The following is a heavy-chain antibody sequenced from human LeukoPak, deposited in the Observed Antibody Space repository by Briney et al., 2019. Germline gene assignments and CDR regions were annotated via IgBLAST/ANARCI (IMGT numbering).Heavy chain of an antibody. V-gene: IGHV4-34*01. CDR1: GGSFSGYY. Sequence: SETLSLTCAVYGGSFSGYYWGWIRQPPGKGLEWIGEINHSGSTNYNPSLKSRVTISVDTSKNQFSLKLSSVTAADTAVYYCATRYDFWSGYFAYWGQGTLVTVSS. CDR2: INHSGST. J-gene: IGHJ4*02. D-gene: IGHD3-3*01. CDR3: ATRYDFWSGYFAY.